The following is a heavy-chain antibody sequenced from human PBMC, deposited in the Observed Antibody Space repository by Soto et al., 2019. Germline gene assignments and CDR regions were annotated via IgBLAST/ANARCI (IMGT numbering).Heavy chain of an antibody. D-gene: IGHD5-12*01. Sequence: SETLSLTCTVSGGSMISYYWSWIRQPPGRGLEWIGFIYYAGSTKYNPSVKGRFTISRDNAKNTLSLQMNSLRAEDTAVYYCARDAYVSGYFQFDYWGQGTLVTVSS. CDR2: IYYAGST. J-gene: IGHJ4*02. CDR1: GGSMISYY. V-gene: IGHV4-59*12. CDR3: ARDAYVSGYFQFDY.